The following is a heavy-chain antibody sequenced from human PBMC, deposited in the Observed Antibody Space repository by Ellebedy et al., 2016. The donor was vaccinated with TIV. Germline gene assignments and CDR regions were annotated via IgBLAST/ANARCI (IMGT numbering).Heavy chain of an antibody. D-gene: IGHD3-22*01. CDR2: INQDGSRI. CDR1: GFTFTSYW. V-gene: IGHV3-7*03. J-gene: IGHJ6*02. Sequence: ETLSLTCAASGFTFTSYWMSWVRQAPGKGLEWVANINQDGSRIYLVDSVKGRFTISRDNAKNSVYLRMNTLRVEYTAVYHCVRDGAYGDYSPGYYGMDVWGQGTTVTVSS. CDR3: VRDGAYGDYSPGYYGMDV.